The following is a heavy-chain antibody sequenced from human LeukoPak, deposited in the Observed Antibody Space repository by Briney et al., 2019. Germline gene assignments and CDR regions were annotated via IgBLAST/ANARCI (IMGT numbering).Heavy chain of an antibody. V-gene: IGHV4-39*07. CDR1: GGSITTRSYY. Sequence: PWETLSLTCSVSGGSITTRSYYWGWIRQPPGKGLEWIGRLSYSGTTYYNLSLKSRVIISVDTSKNQFSLKLTSVTAADTAVYYCARGSRVRLNYWGQGTLVTVSS. CDR3: ARGSRVRLNY. CDR2: LSYSGTT. J-gene: IGHJ4*02. D-gene: IGHD3-10*01.